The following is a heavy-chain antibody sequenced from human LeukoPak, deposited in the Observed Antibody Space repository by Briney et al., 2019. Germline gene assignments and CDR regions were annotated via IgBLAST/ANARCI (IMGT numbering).Heavy chain of an antibody. CDR2: IYHSWTT. CDR3: ARLSGDYVSDFDY. D-gene: IGHD4-17*01. Sequence: KPSETLALTCAVSGYSISGGYYWACIRQPPGRGLGGFGSIYHSWTTYYNPSLKSRVNISVDTSKILFSLKLSSVTAADTAVYYCARLSGDYVSDFDYWGQGTLVTVSS. CDR1: GYSISGGYY. V-gene: IGHV4-38-2*01. J-gene: IGHJ4*02.